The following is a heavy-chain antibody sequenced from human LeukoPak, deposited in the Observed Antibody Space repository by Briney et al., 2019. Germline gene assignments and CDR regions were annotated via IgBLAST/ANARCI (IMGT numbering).Heavy chain of an antibody. J-gene: IGHJ3*02. CDR2: ISAYNGNT. CDR1: GYTFTGYY. CDR3: ARDPGEADDAFDI. Sequence: GASVKVSCKASGYTFTGYYMHWVRQAPGQGLEWMGWISAYNGNTNYAQKLQGRVTMTTDTSMSTAYMELRGLRSDDTAVYYCARDPGEADDAFDIWGQGTMVTVSS. V-gene: IGHV1-18*04. D-gene: IGHD3-10*01.